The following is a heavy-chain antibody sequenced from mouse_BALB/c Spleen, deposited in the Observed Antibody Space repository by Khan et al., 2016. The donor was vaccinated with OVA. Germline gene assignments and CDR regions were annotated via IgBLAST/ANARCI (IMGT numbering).Heavy chain of an antibody. V-gene: IGHV5-17*02. CDR1: GFTFSSYG. D-gene: IGHD1-1*01. Sequence: EVQLEESGGDLVKPGGSLKLSCAASGFTFSSYGMHWVRQAPEKGLEWVAYISGDSSTIYYADTVKGRFTISRDNPKNTLFLQMTSLMSEDTAMYYCATSYYYGYYFDYWGPGTTLTVSS. CDR3: ATSYYYGYYFDY. CDR2: ISGDSSTI. J-gene: IGHJ2*01.